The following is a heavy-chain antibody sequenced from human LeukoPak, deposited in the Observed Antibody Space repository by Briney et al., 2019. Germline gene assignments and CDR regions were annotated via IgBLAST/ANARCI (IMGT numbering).Heavy chain of an antibody. J-gene: IGHJ4*02. CDR3: TRASRGYSYGFAEY. D-gene: IGHD5-18*01. CDR2: MYFGGSS. CDR1: GITVSSNH. Sequence: GSLRLSCAASGITVSSNHMSWIRQPPGKGLEWIGYMYFGGSSNYNPSLKSRVTISVDTSKNQLSLNLNSVTAADTAVYYCTRASRGYSYGFAEYWGQGTLVTVSS. V-gene: IGHV4-59*02.